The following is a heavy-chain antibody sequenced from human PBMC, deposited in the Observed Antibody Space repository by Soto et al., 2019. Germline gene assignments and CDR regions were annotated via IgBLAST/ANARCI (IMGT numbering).Heavy chain of an antibody. J-gene: IGHJ6*02. Sequence: PSETLSLTCTVSGGSISSYYWSWIRQPPGKGLEWIGYIYYSGSTNYNPSLKSRVTISVDTSKNQFSLKLSSVTAADTAVYYCARAQNYYYYGMDXWGQGTTVTVSS. CDR2: IYYSGST. V-gene: IGHV4-59*01. CDR3: ARAQNYYYYGMDX. CDR1: GGSISSYY.